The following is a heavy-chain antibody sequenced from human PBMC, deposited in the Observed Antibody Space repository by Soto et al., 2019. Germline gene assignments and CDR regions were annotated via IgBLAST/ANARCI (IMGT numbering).Heavy chain of an antibody. D-gene: IGHD6-13*01. CDR1: GGTFSSYA. J-gene: IGHJ4*02. Sequence: RASVKVSCKASGGTFSSYAISWVRQAPGQGLEWMGGIIPIFGTANYAQKFQGRVTITADESTSTAYMELSSLRSEDTAVYYCARDPGSSSWYAPHFDYWGQGTLVTVSS. CDR2: IIPIFGTA. V-gene: IGHV1-69*13. CDR3: ARDPGSSSWYAPHFDY.